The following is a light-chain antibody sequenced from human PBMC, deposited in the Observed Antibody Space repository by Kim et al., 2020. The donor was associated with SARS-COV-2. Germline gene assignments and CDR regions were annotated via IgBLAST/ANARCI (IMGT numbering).Light chain of an antibody. V-gene: IGKV1-39*01. CDR3: QQSYSTLMYS. Sequence: ASVGDRVTITCRASQNISNYLHWYQQKPGKVPKLLIFGASNLQSGVPSRFTGSGSGTEFTLTITNLQPEDFASYYCQQSYSTLMYSFGQGTKLEI. CDR1: QNISNY. J-gene: IGKJ2*03. CDR2: GAS.